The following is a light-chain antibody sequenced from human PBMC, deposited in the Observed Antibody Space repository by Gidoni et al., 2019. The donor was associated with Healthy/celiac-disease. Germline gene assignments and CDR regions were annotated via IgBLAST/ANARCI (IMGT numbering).Light chain of an antibody. CDR2: KVS. J-gene: IGKJ2*01. Sequence: DVVMTQSPLSLPVTLGQPASISCRSSQRLVSSDGNTYLNWFQQRPGQSPRRLIYKVSNRDSGVPDRFSGSGSGTDFTLKISRVEAEDVGVYDCMQGTHWPPYTFGQGTKLEIK. CDR1: QRLVSSDGNTY. V-gene: IGKV2-30*01. CDR3: MQGTHWPPYT.